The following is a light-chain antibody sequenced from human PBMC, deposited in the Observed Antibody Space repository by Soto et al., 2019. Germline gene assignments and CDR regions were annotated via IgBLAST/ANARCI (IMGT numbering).Light chain of an antibody. CDR3: ATWDDSLSGYV. CDR1: RSNIGSNY. V-gene: IGLV1-47*02. J-gene: IGLJ1*01. Sequence: QSVLTQPPSASGTPGQRVTISCSGSRSNIGSNYLDWYQQLPGTAPKVLIYSDNRRPSGVPDRFSGSKSGTSASLAISGLRSEDAAEYYCATWDDSLSGYVFGTGTKVTVL. CDR2: SDN.